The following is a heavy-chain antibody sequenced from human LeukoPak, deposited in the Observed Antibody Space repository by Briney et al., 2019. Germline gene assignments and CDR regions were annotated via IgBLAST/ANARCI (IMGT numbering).Heavy chain of an antibody. CDR1: GVSFSGYY. J-gene: IGHJ4*02. CDR2: INHSGST. Sequence: SETLSLTCAVYGVSFSGYYWSWIRQPPGKGLEWIGEINHSGSTNYNPSLKSRVTISVDPSKNQFSLKLSSVTAADTAVYYCARGIAVAGRNFDYWGQGTLVTVSS. CDR3: ARGIAVAGRNFDY. V-gene: IGHV4-34*01. D-gene: IGHD6-19*01.